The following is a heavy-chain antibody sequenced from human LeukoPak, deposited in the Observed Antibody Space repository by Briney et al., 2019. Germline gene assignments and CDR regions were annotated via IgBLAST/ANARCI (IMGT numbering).Heavy chain of an antibody. J-gene: IGHJ6*02. V-gene: IGHV1-69*13. CDR2: IIPIFGTA. CDR3: ARDLKYYYDSSGFQRGSYYGMDV. Sequence: SVKVSCKASGYTFTTYGINWVRQAPGQGLEWMGWIIPIFGTANYAQKFQGRVTITADESTSTAYMELSSLRSEDTAVYYCARDLKYYYDSSGFQRGSYYGMDVWGQGTTVTVSS. D-gene: IGHD3-22*01. CDR1: GYTFTTYG.